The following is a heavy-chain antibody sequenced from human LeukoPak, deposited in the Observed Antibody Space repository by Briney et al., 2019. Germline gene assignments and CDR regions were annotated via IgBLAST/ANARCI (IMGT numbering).Heavy chain of an antibody. J-gene: IGHJ4*02. V-gene: IGHV3-7*01. D-gene: IGHD2-2*01. CDR1: GFTFGSYS. CDR3: VSCGTTTCIIRFDH. Sequence: GGSLRLSCAASGFTFGSYSMNWVRQAPGKGLEWVASIKEDGSEKSYVDSVKGRFTISRDNAKNSLYLQMNSLRAEDTAIYYCVSCGTTTCIIRFDHWGQGTLVTVSS. CDR2: IKEDGSEK.